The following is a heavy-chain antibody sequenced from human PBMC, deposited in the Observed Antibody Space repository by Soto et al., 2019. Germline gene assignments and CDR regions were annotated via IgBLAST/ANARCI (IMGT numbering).Heavy chain of an antibody. V-gene: IGHV4-30-4*01. CDR3: ARDQYDFRSGSYYYAMEV. J-gene: IGHJ6*02. Sequence: PSETLSLTCTVSGGSISSGDYYWSWIRQPPGKGLEWIGYIYYSGSTYYNPSLKSRVIISVDTSKNQFSLKLSSVTAADTAVYYCARDQYDFRSGSYYYAMEVWGQGTKVTVS. CDR1: GGSISSGDYY. D-gene: IGHD3-3*01. CDR2: IYYSGST.